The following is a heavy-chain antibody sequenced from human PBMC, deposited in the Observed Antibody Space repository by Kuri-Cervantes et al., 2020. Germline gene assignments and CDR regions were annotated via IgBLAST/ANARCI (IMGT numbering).Heavy chain of an antibody. CDR2: INHSGST. V-gene: IGHV4-34*01. CDR3: ARGGPHSGSSFYYYYYMDV. Sequence: SESLSLTCAVYGGFFSGYYWSWIRQPQGKGLEWIGEINHSGSTNYNPSLKSRVTISVDTSKNQFSLKLSSVTAADTAVYYCARGGPHSGSSFYYYYYMDVWGKGTTVTVSS. CDR1: GGFFSGYY. J-gene: IGHJ6*03. D-gene: IGHD3-10*01.